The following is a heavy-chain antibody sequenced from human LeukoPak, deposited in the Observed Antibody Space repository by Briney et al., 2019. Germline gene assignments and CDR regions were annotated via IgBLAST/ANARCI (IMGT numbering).Heavy chain of an antibody. CDR1: GYTFTSYD. CDR3: AREDYSNSLKNVGDS. Sequence: ASVKVSCKASGYTFTSYDINWVRQATGQGLEWMGWMNPNSGNTGYAQKFQGRVTITRNTSISTAYMELNSLRSDDTAVYYCAREDYSNSLKNVGDSWGQGTLVTVSS. V-gene: IGHV1-8*03. CDR2: MNPNSGNT. J-gene: IGHJ5*01. D-gene: IGHD4-11*01.